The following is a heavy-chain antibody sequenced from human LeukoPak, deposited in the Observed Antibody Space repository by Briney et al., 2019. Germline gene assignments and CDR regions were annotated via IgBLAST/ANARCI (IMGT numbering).Heavy chain of an antibody. CDR1: GGSISSGDYY. J-gene: IGHJ6*02. V-gene: IGHV4-30-4*01. CDR3: ARALIPWGITTLYYYYGMDV. CDR2: IYYSGST. Sequence: SETLSLTCTVSGGSISSGDYYRSWIRQPPGKGLEWIGYIYYSGSTYYNPSLKSRVTISVDTSKNQFSLKLSSVTAADTAVYYCARALIPWGITTLYYYYGMDVWGQGTTVTVSS. D-gene: IGHD3-3*01.